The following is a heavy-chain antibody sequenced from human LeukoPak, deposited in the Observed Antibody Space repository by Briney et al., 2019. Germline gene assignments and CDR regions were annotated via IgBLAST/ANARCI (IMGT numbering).Heavy chain of an antibody. CDR2: IGSSSSTI. J-gene: IGHJ6*02. Sequence: TGGSLRLSCAASGFTFTSYSMNWVRQAPGKGLEWFSYIGSSSSTIYYADSVKGRFTISRDNAKNSLYLQMNSLRDEDTAVYYCARQETYYYGSGRFSFYYGMDVWGQGTTVTVSS. CDR1: GFTFTSYS. CDR3: ARQETYYYGSGRFSFYYGMDV. D-gene: IGHD3-10*01. V-gene: IGHV3-48*02.